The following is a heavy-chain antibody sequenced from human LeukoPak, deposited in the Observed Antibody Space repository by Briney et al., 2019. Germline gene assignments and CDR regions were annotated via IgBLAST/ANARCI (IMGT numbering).Heavy chain of an antibody. V-gene: IGHV4-34*01. CDR2: INHSRST. Sequence: SETLSLTCAVYGGSFSGYYWSWIRQPPGKGLEWIGEINHSRSTNYNPSLKSRVTISVDTSKNQFSLGLSSVTAADTAVYYCARASRSSGLDYWGQGTLVTVSS. CDR1: GGSFSGYY. CDR3: ARASRSSGLDY. J-gene: IGHJ4*02.